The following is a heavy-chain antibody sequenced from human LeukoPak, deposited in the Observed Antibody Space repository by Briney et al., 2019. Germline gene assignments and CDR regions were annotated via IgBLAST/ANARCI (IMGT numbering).Heavy chain of an antibody. D-gene: IGHD6-13*01. CDR1: GGPFSGYY. Sequence: PSETLSLTCAVYGGPFSGYYWSWIRQPPGKGLEWIGEINHSGSTNYNPSLKSRVTISVDTSKNQFSLKLSSVTAADTAVYYCARGAIRKGIAAAGTRSYYYYGMDVWGKGTTVTVSS. CDR3: ARGAIRKGIAAAGTRSYYYYGMDV. V-gene: IGHV4-34*01. CDR2: INHSGST. J-gene: IGHJ6*04.